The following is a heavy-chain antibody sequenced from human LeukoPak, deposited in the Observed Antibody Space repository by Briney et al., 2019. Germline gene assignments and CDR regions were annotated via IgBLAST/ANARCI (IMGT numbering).Heavy chain of an antibody. J-gene: IGHJ4*02. V-gene: IGHV3-9*01. CDR2: ISWNSGSI. Sequence: PGRSLRLSCAASGFTFDDYAMHWVRQAPGKGLEWVSGISWNSGSIGYADSVKGRFTISRDNAKNSLYLQMNSLRAEDTALYYCAKDIGLYYDSSGYFYWGQGTLVTVSS. CDR3: AKDIGLYYDSSGYFY. CDR1: GFTFDDYA. D-gene: IGHD3-22*01.